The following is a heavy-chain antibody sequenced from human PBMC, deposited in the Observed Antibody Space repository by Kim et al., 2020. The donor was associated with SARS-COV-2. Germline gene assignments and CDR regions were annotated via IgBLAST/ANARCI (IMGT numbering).Heavy chain of an antibody. CDR3: ARGRYYDYVWGSYRYSNWFDP. CDR2: INHSGST. V-gene: IGHV4-34*01. Sequence: SETLSLTCAVYGGSFSGYYWSWIRQPPGKGLEWIGEINHSGSTNYNPSLKSRVTISVDTSKNQFSLKLSSVTAADTAVYYCARGRYYDYVWGSYRYSNWFDPWGQGTLVTVSS. J-gene: IGHJ5*02. CDR1: GGSFSGYY. D-gene: IGHD3-16*02.